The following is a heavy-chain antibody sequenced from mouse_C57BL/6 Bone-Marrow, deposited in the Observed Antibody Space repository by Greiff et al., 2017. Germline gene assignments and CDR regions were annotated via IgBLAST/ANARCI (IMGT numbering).Heavy chain of an antibody. D-gene: IGHD2-2*01. J-gene: IGHJ3*01. CDR2: IDPENGDT. CDR1: GFNIKDDY. V-gene: IGHV14-4*01. CDR3: TWIYYGYDWFAY. Sequence: VQLQQSGAELVRPGASVKLSCTASGFNIKDDYMHWVKQRPEQGLEWIGWIDPENGDTEYASKFQGKATITADTSSNTAYLQLSSLTSEDTAVYYCTWIYYGYDWFAYWGQGTLVTVSA.